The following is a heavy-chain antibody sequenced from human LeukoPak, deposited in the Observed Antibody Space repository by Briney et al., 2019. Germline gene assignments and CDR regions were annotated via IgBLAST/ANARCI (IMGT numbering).Heavy chain of an antibody. CDR3: ARDFLDIVPYMDV. CDR1: GFTVSSNY. CDR2: TYSGGTT. V-gene: IGHV3-53*01. Sequence: GGSLRLSCAASGFTVSSNYMSWVRQAPGKGLEWVSVTYSGGTTYYADSVKGRFTISRDNAKNSLYLQMNSLRAEDTAVYYCARDFLDIVPYMDVWGKGTTVTVSS. D-gene: IGHD2-2*03. J-gene: IGHJ6*03.